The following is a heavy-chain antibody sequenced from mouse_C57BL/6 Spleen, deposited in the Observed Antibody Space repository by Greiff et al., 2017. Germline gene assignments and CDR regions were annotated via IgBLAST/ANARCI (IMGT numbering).Heavy chain of an antibody. CDR2: IYPRSGNT. CDR1: GYTFTSYG. J-gene: IGHJ3*01. V-gene: IGHV1-81*01. CDR3: ARWDYGSSPFAY. D-gene: IGHD1-1*01. Sequence: QVQLQQSGAELARPGASVKLSCKASGYTFTSYGISWVKQRTGQGLEWIGEIYPRSGNTYYNEKFKGKATLTADKSSSTAYMELRSMTSEDSAVYFCARWDYGSSPFAYWGQGTLVTVSA.